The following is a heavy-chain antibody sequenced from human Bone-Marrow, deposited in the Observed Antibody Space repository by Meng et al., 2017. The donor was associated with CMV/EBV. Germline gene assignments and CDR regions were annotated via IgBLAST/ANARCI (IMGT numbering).Heavy chain of an antibody. Sequence: ASVKVSCKASGYTFITYGVSWVRQAPGQGLEWMGWINPNLGSTKYAQMFQGRVTLTRDASISTAYMQLTSLTSDDTAVYYCARGGVGLVATFPNWGQGTLVTVSS. D-gene: IGHD5-12*01. V-gene: IGHV1-2*02. CDR1: GYTFITYG. CDR2: INPNLGST. CDR3: ARGGVGLVATFPN. J-gene: IGHJ4*02.